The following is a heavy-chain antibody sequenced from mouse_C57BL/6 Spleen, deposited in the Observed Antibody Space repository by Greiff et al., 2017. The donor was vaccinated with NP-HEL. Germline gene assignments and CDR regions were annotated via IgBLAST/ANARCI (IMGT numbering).Heavy chain of an antibody. V-gene: IGHV1-26*01. CDR1: GYTFTDYY. CDR3: ARSDDGYYVGY. D-gene: IGHD2-3*01. Sequence: VQLQQSGPELVKPGASVKISCKASGYTFTDYYMNWVKQSHGKSLEWIGDINPNNGGTSYNQKFKGKATLTVDKSSSTAYMELRSLTSEDSAVYYCARSDDGYYVGYWGQGTTLTVSS. J-gene: IGHJ2*01. CDR2: INPNNGGT.